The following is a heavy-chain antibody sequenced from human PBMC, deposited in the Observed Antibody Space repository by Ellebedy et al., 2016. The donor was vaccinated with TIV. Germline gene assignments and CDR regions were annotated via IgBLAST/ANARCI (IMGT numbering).Heavy chain of an antibody. J-gene: IGHJ4*02. CDR1: GFSFSSYG. V-gene: IGHV3-33*06. D-gene: IGHD3-9*01. CDR3: AKEQSPYYDILTDSFDY. Sequence: GESLKISCAASGFSFSSYGMHWVRQAPGKGLEWVAVIWYDGFNKDYADSVKGRFTISRDNSKNKLKLEMNSLRAEDTAVYYCAKEQSPYYDILTDSFDYWGQGALVTVSS. CDR2: IWYDGFNK.